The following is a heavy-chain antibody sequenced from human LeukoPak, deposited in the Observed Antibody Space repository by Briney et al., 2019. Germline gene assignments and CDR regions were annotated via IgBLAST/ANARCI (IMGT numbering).Heavy chain of an antibody. V-gene: IGHV4-59*08. Sequence: SETLSLTCTVSGGSISSYYWSWIRQPPGEGVEWIGYIYYSGSPNYNPSLKSRVTISVDTSKNQFSLKLSSVTAADTAAYYCARCIAAAGIEYFQHWGQGTLVTVSS. CDR1: GGSISSYY. D-gene: IGHD6-13*01. CDR3: ARCIAAAGIEYFQH. J-gene: IGHJ1*01. CDR2: IYYSGSP.